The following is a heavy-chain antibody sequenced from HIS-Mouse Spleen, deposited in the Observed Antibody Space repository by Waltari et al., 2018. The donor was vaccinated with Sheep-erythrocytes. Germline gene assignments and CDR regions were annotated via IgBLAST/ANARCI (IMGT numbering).Heavy chain of an antibody. CDR2: KKQDGSEK. J-gene: IGHJ3*02. V-gene: IGHV3-7*01. CDR1: GFTFSSYW. CDR3: ARDTGTDAFDI. D-gene: IGHD1-1*01. Sequence: EVQLVESGGGLVQPGGSLRLSCAASGFTFSSYWMSWVRQAPGKGLGWVANKKQDGSEKYYVDSVKGRFTISRDNAKNSLYLQMNSLRAEDTAVYYCARDTGTDAFDIWGQGTMVTVSS.